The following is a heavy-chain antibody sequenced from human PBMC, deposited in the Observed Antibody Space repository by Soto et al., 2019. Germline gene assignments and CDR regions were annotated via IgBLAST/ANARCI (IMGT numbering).Heavy chain of an antibody. CDR3: TTDSYMTTIVVRFDY. CDR2: IKSKVNGGTT. V-gene: IGHV3-15*07. Sequence: GGSLILSCAASGFTFSNAWINWVRQAPGKGLEWVGRIKSKVNGGTTDFAASVKGRFAISRDDSTHMVYLQMTSLKTEDTAIYYCTTDSYMTTIVVRFDYWGHGTLVTVSS. CDR1: GFTFSNAW. D-gene: IGHD3-22*01. J-gene: IGHJ4*01.